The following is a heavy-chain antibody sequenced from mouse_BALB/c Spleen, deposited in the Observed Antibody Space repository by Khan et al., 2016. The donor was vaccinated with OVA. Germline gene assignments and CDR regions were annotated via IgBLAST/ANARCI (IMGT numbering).Heavy chain of an antibody. J-gene: IGHJ1*01. CDR2: IRYDGSN. D-gene: IGHD1-1*01. CDR3: ARDYYGTSWYFDV. V-gene: IGHV3-6*02. Sequence: EVQLQESGPGLVKPSQSLSLTCSVTGYSITSGYYWNWIRHFPGNKLEWMVYIRYDGSNNYNPSLKNRIFITRDTSKNQFFMKLNSVTTEDTATYYDARDYYGTSWYFDVWGAGTTVTVSS. CDR1: GYSITSGYY.